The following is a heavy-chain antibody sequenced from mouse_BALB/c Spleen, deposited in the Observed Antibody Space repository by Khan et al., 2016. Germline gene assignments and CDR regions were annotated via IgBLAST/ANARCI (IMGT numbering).Heavy chain of an antibody. CDR2: TNPTNGRT. Sequence: QVQLQQSGAELVKAGASVKMSCKASGYTFTRYWMHWVKQRLGQGLEWFAETNPTNGRTYYNEKFKSKATLTVDKSSSTAYMLLSGPTFEDSAVYYCARIKKMVATYFDYWGQGTTLTVSS. V-gene: IGHV1S81*02. J-gene: IGHJ2*01. CDR1: GYTFTRYW. D-gene: IGHD1-1*02. CDR3: ARIKKMVATYFDY.